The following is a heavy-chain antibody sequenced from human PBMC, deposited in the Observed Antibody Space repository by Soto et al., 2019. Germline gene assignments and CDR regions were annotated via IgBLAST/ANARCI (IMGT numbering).Heavy chain of an antibody. V-gene: IGHV3-23*01. Sequence: QPGGSLRLSCVASGLSFSVSTMTWVRQAPGKGLEWVSTTGLSGRTTYYGDSVKGRFTVSRDNSRNTLDLQMSSLRAEDTAVYYCVKDQVVEGQYYGPSELFFWGLGTLVTVSS. CDR2: TGLSGRTT. CDR1: GLSFSVST. J-gene: IGHJ4*02. D-gene: IGHD3-10*01. CDR3: VKDQVVEGQYYGPSELFF.